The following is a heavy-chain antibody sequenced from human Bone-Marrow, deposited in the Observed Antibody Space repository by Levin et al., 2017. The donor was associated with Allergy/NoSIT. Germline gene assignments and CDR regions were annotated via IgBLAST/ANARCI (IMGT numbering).Heavy chain of an antibody. CDR3: AGGTFLTGPDF. CDR1: GFTFSDYP. J-gene: IGHJ4*02. Sequence: GESLKISCVASGFTFSDYPLHWVRQAPGKGLQWVSVISYNENNKQYADSVKGRFTISRDNSKNAVYLQMDSLRTDDTAVYFCAGGTFLTGPDFWGQGTLVIVSS. D-gene: IGHD3-9*01. V-gene: IGHV3-30*04. CDR2: ISYNENNK.